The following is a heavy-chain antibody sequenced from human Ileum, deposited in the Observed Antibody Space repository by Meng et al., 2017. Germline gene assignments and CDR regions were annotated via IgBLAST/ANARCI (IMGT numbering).Heavy chain of an antibody. CDR2: TKSSAGTP. V-gene: IGHV3-15*01. J-gene: IGHJ4*02. CDR1: GFTFSKVW. CDR3: TTNYYGAATF. Sequence: VQLVESGGGLVKPEESLRLSCEGSGFTFSKVWMSWVRQTPGKGLEWVGRTKSSAGTPDYAAPAKGRFTISRDDSKNTLYLQMNSLRIEDTAVYYCTTNYYGAATFWGQGILVTVSS. D-gene: IGHD3-10*01.